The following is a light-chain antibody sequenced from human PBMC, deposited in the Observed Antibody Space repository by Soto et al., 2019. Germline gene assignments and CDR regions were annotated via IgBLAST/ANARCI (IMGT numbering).Light chain of an antibody. J-gene: IGKJ2*01. CDR2: GAS. V-gene: IGKV3-20*01. CDR3: QQYGSSPRYT. CDR1: QSVSSSY. Sequence: EIVLTQSPGTLSLSPGERATLSCRASQSVSSSYLAWYRQKPGQAPRLLIYGASNRATGIPDRFSGSGSGTDFTLTISRLEPEDFAVYYCQQYGSSPRYTFGQGTKLEIK.